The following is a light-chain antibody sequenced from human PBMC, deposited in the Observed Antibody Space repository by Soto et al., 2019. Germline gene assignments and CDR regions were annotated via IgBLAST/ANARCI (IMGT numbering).Light chain of an antibody. CDR1: ESIARH. V-gene: IGKV1-39*01. J-gene: IGKJ5*01. CDR3: QQTYSTLSIT. Sequence: DIQMTQSPSSLSASVGDRVTITCRASESIARHLNWYQQKPGKDPKLLIYAASSLQNGVPSRFRGVGSGTDFTLTISNLQPEDFATYYCQQTYSTLSITFGQGTRLEIK. CDR2: AAS.